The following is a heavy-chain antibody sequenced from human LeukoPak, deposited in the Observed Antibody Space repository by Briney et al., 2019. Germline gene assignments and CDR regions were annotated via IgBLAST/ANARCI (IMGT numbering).Heavy chain of an antibody. Sequence: PSETLSLTCTVSGGSISSGDYYWSWIRQPPGKGLEWIGYIYYSGSTYYNPSLKSRVTISVDTSKNQFSLKLSSVTAADTAVYYCARGYDILTGYYKGDFDYWGQGTLVTVSS. CDR1: GGSISSGDYY. CDR2: IYYSGST. J-gene: IGHJ4*02. V-gene: IGHV4-30-4*08. D-gene: IGHD3-9*01. CDR3: ARGYDILTGYYKGDFDY.